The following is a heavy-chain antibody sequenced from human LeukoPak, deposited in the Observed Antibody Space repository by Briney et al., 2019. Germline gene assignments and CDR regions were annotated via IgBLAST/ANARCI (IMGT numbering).Heavy chain of an antibody. V-gene: IGHV3-33*01. D-gene: IGHD2-2*02. J-gene: IGHJ4*02. CDR3: ATYPRPHFNY. Sequence: GGSLRLSCAASGFTFSSYGMHWVRQAPGKGLEWVAVIWYDGSKKYYADSVKGRFIISRDNSRYTLYLQMNSLRAEDTAVYYCATYPRPHFNYWGQGTLVTVSS. CDR2: IWYDGSKK. CDR1: GFTFSSYG.